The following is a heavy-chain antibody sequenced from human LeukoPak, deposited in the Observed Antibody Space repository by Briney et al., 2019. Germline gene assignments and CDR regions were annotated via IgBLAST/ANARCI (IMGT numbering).Heavy chain of an antibody. Sequence: GGSLRLSCAASGFTFSSYAMSWVRQAPGKGLEWVGRIKSKTEGETTDYATPVKGRFTISRDDSKDTLYLQMDSLKTEDTAVYYCTTYSSGPWHWGQGTLVTVSS. CDR1: GFTFSSYA. J-gene: IGHJ4*02. CDR2: IKSKTEGETT. CDR3: TTYSSGPWH. D-gene: IGHD6-19*01. V-gene: IGHV3-15*01.